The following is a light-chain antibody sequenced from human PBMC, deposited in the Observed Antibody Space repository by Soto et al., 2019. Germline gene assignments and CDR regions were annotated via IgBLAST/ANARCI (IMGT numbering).Light chain of an antibody. J-gene: IGLJ1*01. CDR2: DVS. CDR3: SSCTSTNVYF. V-gene: IGLV2-14*01. Sequence: QSALTQPASVSGSPGQSITISCTGTSSDVGAYNYVSWYQQHPGEAPKLLIYDVSNRPSGVSNRFSGSKSGNTASLTISGLQAEDEDDYYCSSCTSTNVYFFATGTKVTVL. CDR1: SSDVGAYNY.